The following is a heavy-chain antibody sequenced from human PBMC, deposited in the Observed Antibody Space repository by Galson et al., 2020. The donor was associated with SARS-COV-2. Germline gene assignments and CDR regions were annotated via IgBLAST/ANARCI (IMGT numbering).Heavy chain of an antibody. CDR3: ARDIRGGSSIDY. D-gene: IGHD6-6*01. Sequence: GESLKISCGVSGFTFSSYWMTWVRQAPGKGLEWVANINQDGLEKYYLDSVKGRFTISRDNAKSSLYLHMNSLRDEDTAVYYCARDIRGGSSIDYWGWGTLATVSS. CDR1: GFTFSSYW. V-gene: IGHV3-7*01. CDR2: INQDGLEK. J-gene: IGHJ4*02.